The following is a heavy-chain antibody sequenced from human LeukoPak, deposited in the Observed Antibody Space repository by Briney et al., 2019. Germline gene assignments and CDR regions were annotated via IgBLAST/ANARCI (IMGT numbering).Heavy chain of an antibody. D-gene: IGHD6-6*01. J-gene: IGHJ6*02. V-gene: IGHV3-11*01. CDR3: AGSIAARPYYYYYGMDG. CDR1: GFTFSDYY. Sequence: GGPLRLSCAASGFTFSDYYMSWIRQAPGKGLEWVSYISSSGSTIYYADSEKGRFTISRDNAKNSLYLQMNSLRAEDTAVYYCAGSIAARPYYYYYGMDGWGQGTTVTVSS. CDR2: ISSSGSTI.